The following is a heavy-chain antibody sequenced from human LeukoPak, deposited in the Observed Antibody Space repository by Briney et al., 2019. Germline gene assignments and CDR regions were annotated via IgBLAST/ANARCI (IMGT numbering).Heavy chain of an antibody. CDR2: ISYDGSNK. CDR1: GFTFSTYA. Sequence: GGSLRLSCAASGFTFSTYALHWVRQAPGKGLEWVAVISYDGSNKYYADSVQGRFTISRDNSKNTLYLQMNSLRAEDTAVYYCARGIAAGHPSGYGRDVWGQGTTVTVSS. CDR3: ARGIAAGHPSGYGRDV. V-gene: IGHV3-30-3*01. D-gene: IGHD6-13*01. J-gene: IGHJ6*02.